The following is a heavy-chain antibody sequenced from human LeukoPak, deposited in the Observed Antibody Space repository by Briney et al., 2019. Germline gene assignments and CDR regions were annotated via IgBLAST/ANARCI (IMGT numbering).Heavy chain of an antibody. CDR3: ARELKEMDPDDYYYYYYMDV. V-gene: IGHV1-69*13. D-gene: IGHD2-8*01. Sequence: GASVKVSCXASGGTFSSYAISWVRQARGQGLEWMAGIIPIFGTANYAQKFQGRVTITADESTSTAYMELSSLRSEDTAVYYCARELKEMDPDDYYYYYYMDVWGKGTTVTVSS. CDR2: IIPIFGTA. CDR1: GGTFSSYA. J-gene: IGHJ6*03.